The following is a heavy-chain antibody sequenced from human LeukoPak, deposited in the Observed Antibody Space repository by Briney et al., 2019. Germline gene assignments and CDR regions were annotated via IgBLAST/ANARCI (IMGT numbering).Heavy chain of an antibody. Sequence: GGSLRLSCAASGFTFSNFWMHWVRQAPGKGLVLVSHINTDGTGTTYGDSAKGRFSVSRDNAKNTLFLQMSSLRVEDTAVYYCARGTAETAGIDYWGQGTPVTVSA. J-gene: IGHJ4*02. D-gene: IGHD6-13*01. V-gene: IGHV3-74*01. CDR1: GFTFSNFW. CDR3: ARGTAETAGIDY. CDR2: INTDGTGT.